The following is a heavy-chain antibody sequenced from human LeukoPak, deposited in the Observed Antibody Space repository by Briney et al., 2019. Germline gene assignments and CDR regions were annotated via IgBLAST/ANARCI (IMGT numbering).Heavy chain of an antibody. J-gene: IGHJ5*02. V-gene: IGHV4-61*01. Sequence: KASETLSLTCTVSGGSISSSSYYWSWIRQPPGKGLEWIGYIYYSGSTNYNPSLKSRVTISVDTSKNQFSLKLSSVTAADTAVYYCARDLRYQNWFDPWGQGTLVTVSS. CDR3: ARDLRYQNWFDP. D-gene: IGHD1-14*01. CDR2: IYYSGST. CDR1: GGSISSSSYY.